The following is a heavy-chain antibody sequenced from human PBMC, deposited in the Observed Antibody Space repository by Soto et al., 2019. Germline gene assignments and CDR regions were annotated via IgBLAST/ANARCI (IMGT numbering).Heavy chain of an antibody. CDR2: VHYSGST. D-gene: IGHD3-3*01. V-gene: IGHV4-31*03. Sequence: QVHLQEWGPGLVKPSQTLTLTCTVSGGSINTVGYYWRWIRQHPGKGLEWIGYVHYSGSTYYNPSLKRRVTLSVDTSKNQFALELTSVTAADTAVYYCARDRGHYDFSTGYAYYYYGMDVWGQGTTVTVSS. CDR1: GGSINTVGYY. J-gene: IGHJ6*02. CDR3: ARDRGHYDFSTGYAYYYYGMDV.